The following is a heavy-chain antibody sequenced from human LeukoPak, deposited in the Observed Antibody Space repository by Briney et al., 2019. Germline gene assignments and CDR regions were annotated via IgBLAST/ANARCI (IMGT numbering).Heavy chain of an antibody. V-gene: IGHV3-33*08. J-gene: IGHJ5*02. Sequence: GGSLRLSCAASGLTFSRYGMHWVRQAPGKGMEWVAVASSDGDTTYYADSVKGRFTISRDNAKNTLYLQMNSLRAEDTAVYYCARDRDNLYRNWFDPWGQGTLVTVSS. CDR2: ASSDGDTT. D-gene: IGHD2-2*02. CDR3: ARDRDNLYRNWFDP. CDR1: GLTFSRYG.